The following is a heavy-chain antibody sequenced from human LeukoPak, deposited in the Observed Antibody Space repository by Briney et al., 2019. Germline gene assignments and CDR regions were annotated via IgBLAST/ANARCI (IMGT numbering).Heavy chain of an antibody. CDR2: IGGVSESF. Sequence: GGSLRLSCAASGFIFSNYAMTWVRQAPGKGLEWVSIIGGVSESFYYADSVKGRFTVSRDNSKNTLYLQMNSLTAEDTAVYYCSRDITLDYWGQGTLVTVSS. D-gene: IGHD1-14*01. CDR1: GFIFSNYA. CDR3: SRDITLDY. V-gene: IGHV3-23*01. J-gene: IGHJ4*02.